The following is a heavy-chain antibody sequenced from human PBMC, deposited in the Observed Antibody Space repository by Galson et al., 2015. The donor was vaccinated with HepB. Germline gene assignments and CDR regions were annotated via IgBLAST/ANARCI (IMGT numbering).Heavy chain of an antibody. Sequence: ETLSLTCGVSGGSISSSNSYWGWFRQPPGKGLEWIGSISYSGITYYNPSLVSRVSISIDTPKNQFSLKLRSVTASDTALYYCARHGGSTWYYFDQWGQGTLVTVSS. J-gene: IGHJ4*02. CDR1: GGSISSSNSY. V-gene: IGHV4-39*01. CDR3: ARHGGSTWYYFDQ. CDR2: ISYSGIT. D-gene: IGHD6-13*01.